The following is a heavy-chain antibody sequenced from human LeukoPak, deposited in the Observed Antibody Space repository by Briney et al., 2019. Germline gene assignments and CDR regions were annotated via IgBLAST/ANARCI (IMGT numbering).Heavy chain of an antibody. CDR3: ARDRVRGNSNPFFDY. J-gene: IGHJ4*02. CDR1: GGSVSSGTYY. Sequence: PSETLSLTCTVSGGSVSSGTYYWSWIRQPPGKGLEWIGYIYYSGSTNYNPSLKSRVTISVDTSKDQFSLKLSSVTAADTAVYYCARDRVRGNSNPFFDYWGQGTLVTVSS. CDR2: IYYSGST. D-gene: IGHD4-11*01. V-gene: IGHV4-61*01.